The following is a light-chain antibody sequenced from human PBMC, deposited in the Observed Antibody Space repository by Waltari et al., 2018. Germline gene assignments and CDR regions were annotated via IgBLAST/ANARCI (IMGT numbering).Light chain of an antibody. Sequence: DIQMTQSPSSLSASVGDRVTITCQASHDIIHHLNWYQQNPGKAPKLLIYDSSNLEAGVPSRFSGSGSGTDFTFTISSLQPEDIATYYCQQYNNIPQTFGPGTRVEIK. CDR3: QQYNNIPQT. CDR2: DSS. J-gene: IGKJ3*01. V-gene: IGKV1-33*01. CDR1: HDIIHH.